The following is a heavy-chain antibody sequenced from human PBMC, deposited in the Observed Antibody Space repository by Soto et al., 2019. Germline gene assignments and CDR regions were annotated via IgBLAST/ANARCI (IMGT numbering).Heavy chain of an antibody. Sequence: GGSLRLSCAASGFPFSNYGMHWFRQAPGKGLERMAVISFDGHDQDYADSVKGRFTISRDNSKSTLYLQMNSLRAEDTAVYYFSSQQRLAPVWGQGTLVTVS. V-gene: IGHV3-30*03. D-gene: IGHD6-25*01. CDR1: GFPFSNYG. CDR2: ISFDGHDQ. J-gene: IGHJ4*02. CDR3: SSQQRLAPV.